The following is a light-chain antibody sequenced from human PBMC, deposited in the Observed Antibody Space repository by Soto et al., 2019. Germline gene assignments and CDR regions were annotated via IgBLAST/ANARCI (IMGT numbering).Light chain of an antibody. J-gene: IGKJ5*01. CDR1: ESISRH. CDR3: QQDYSTLAT. Sequence: DIQMSQSPSSLSASVRDRVTITCRAAESISRHLNWYQQKPGRAPDLRIYAASTLQNGVPSRFTGSGSGTEFTLTITGLQLEDFATYYCQQDYSTLATFGQVTRLEI. CDR2: AAS. V-gene: IGKV1-39*01.